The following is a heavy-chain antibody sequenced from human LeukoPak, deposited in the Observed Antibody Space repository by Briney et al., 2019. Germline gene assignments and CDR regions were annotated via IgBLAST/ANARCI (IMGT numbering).Heavy chain of an antibody. CDR2: INHSGST. V-gene: IGHV4-34*01. CDR1: GGSFSGYY. Sequence: SETLSLTCAVYGGSFSGYYWSWIRKPPGKGLEWIGEINHSGSTNYNPSLKSRVTISVDTSKNQFSLKLSSVTAADTAVYYCARGRGSGGRLIPWGQGTLVTVSS. D-gene: IGHD3-3*01. J-gene: IGHJ5*02. CDR3: ARGRGSGGRLIP.